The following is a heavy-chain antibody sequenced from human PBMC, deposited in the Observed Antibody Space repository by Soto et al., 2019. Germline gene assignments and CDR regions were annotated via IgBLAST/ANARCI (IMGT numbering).Heavy chain of an antibody. CDR2: IIPIFGTA. Sequence: QVQLVQSGAEVKKPGSSVKVSCKASGGTFSSYAISWVRQAPGQGLEWMGGIIPIFGTANYAQKFQGRVTITADESTSTAYMDLSSLRSEDTAVYYCARVQESSSSVPEYYYYYYGMDVWGQGTTVTVSS. J-gene: IGHJ6*02. V-gene: IGHV1-69*01. CDR3: ARVQESSSSVPEYYYYYYGMDV. D-gene: IGHD6-6*01. CDR1: GGTFSSYA.